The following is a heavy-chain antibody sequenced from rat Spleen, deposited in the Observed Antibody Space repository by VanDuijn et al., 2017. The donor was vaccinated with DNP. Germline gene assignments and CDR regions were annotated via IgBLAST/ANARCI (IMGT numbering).Heavy chain of an antibody. CDR2: IVPSSDNT. D-gene: IGHD1-9*01. V-gene: IGHV5-20*01. Sequence: EVQLVESGGGLVQPGRSLKLSCAASGVTFSDFNMAWVRQVPKKGLEWVASIVPSSDNTYYLESVKGRFTISRDNAKSSLYLQMDSLRSEDTATYYCTTESTYYGYFDYWGQGVMVPVSS. J-gene: IGHJ2*01. CDR1: GVTFSDFN. CDR3: TTESTYYGYFDY.